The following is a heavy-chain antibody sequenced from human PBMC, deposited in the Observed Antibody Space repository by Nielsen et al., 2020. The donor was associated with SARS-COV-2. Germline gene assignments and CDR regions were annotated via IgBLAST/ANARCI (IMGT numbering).Heavy chain of an antibody. J-gene: IGHJ4*02. CDR2: ISYDGSNK. CDR1: GFTFSSYG. CDR3: AKDPFSC. D-gene: IGHD1-1*01. V-gene: IGHV3-30*18. Sequence: GESLKISCAASGFTFSSYGMHWVRQAPGKGLERVAVISYDGSNKYYAGSVKGRFTISRDNSKNTLYLQMNSLRAEDTAVYYCAKDPFSCWGQGTLVTVSS.